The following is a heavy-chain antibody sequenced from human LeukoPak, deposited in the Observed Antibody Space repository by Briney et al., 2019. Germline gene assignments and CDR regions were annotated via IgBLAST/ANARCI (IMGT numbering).Heavy chain of an antibody. J-gene: IGHJ4*02. CDR3: ARSGAGGYSGYDLIYY. CDR1: GYTFTGYY. D-gene: IGHD5-12*01. V-gene: IGHV1-2*02. Sequence: ASVKVSCKASGYTFTGYYMHWVRQAPGQGLEWRGWINPNSGGTNYAQKFQGRVTMTRDTSISTAYMELSRLRSDDTAVYYCARSGAGGYSGYDLIYYWGQGTLVTVSS. CDR2: INPNSGGT.